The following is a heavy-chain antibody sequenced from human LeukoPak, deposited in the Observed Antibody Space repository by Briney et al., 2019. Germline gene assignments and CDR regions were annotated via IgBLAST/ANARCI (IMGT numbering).Heavy chain of an antibody. D-gene: IGHD3-9*01. CDR2: ISGSGGST. CDR3: ATDRFASLSYDILTGYPYYFDY. V-gene: IGHV3-23*01. J-gene: IGHJ4*02. Sequence: PGGSLRLSCAASGCTFSSYARSWVRQVPGKGLEWVAAISGSGGSTYYAYSVKGRFTIARDNAKQSLYMQGNSLREEDTAVYYCATDRFASLSYDILTGYPYYFDYWGQGTLVTVSS. CDR1: GCTFSSYA.